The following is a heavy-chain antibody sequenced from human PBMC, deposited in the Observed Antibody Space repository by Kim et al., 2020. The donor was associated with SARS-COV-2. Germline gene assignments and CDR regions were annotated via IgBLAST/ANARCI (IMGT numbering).Heavy chain of an antibody. CDR1: GGTFSSYA. Sequence: SVKVSCKASGGTFSSYAISWVRQAPGQGLEWMGGIIPIFGTANYAQKFQGRVTITADESTSTAYMELSSLRSEDTAVYYCASTAWGDYYGSGSYPPPAYYFDYWGQGTLVTVSS. D-gene: IGHD3-10*01. J-gene: IGHJ4*02. V-gene: IGHV1-69*13. CDR3: ASTAWGDYYGSGSYPPPAYYFDY. CDR2: IIPIFGTA.